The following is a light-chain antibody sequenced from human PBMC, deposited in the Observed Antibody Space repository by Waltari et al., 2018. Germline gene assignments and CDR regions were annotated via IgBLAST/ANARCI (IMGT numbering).Light chain of an antibody. J-gene: IGLJ3*02. V-gene: IGLV2-23*02. CDR3: CSYGGSSSWV. CDR1: SSDVGSYNL. CDR2: QVS. Sequence: QSALTQPASVSGSPGQSIPISCPGTSSDVGSYNLSSWYQHPPGKAPKLMIYQVSKRPSGGSNGFSGSKSGNWAPLTISGLQAEDEADYYCCSYGGSSSWVFGGGTKVTVL.